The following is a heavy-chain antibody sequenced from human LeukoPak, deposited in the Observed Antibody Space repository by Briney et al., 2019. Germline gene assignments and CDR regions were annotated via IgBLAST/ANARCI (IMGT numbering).Heavy chain of an antibody. CDR2: TYYRCKWYN. D-gene: IGHD3-16*01. CDR1: GDTVSSNSAA. V-gene: IGHV6-1*01. CDR3: ARAPRGIFDY. Sequence: SQTLSLTCAVSGDTVSSNSAAWHWIRQSPSRGLDWLGRTYYRCKWYNDYAVAVKSRITINPDTSKNQFSLQLNSVTPEDTAVYYCARAPRGIFDYWGQGTLVTVSS. J-gene: IGHJ4*02.